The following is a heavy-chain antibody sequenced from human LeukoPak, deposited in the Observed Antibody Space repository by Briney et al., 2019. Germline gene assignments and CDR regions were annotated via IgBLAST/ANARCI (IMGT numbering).Heavy chain of an antibody. D-gene: IGHD6-19*01. J-gene: IGHJ3*02. CDR1: GGSISGYY. CDR3: ARERISSGWYNDAFDI. V-gene: IGHV4-59*01. Sequence: SETLSLTCTVSGGSISGYYWSWIRQPPGKGLEWIGYIYYSGSTNYNPSLKSRVTISVDTSKNQFSLKLSSVTAADTAVYYCARERISSGWYNDAFDIWGQGTMVTVSS. CDR2: IYYSGST.